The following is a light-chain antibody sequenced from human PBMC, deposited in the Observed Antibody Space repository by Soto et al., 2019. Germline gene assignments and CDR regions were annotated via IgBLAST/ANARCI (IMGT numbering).Light chain of an antibody. J-gene: IGLJ1*01. CDR1: SSDVGAYNY. CDR2: EVS. CDR3: ISYASTSLYV. V-gene: IGLV2-14*01. Sequence: QSALTQPASVSGSPGQSITISCTGTSSDVGAYNYVSWYQQYPGKAPKVMIFEVSHRPSGVSNRFSCSKSGNTASLTISGLQAEDEADYYCISYASTSLYVFGTGTKVTVL.